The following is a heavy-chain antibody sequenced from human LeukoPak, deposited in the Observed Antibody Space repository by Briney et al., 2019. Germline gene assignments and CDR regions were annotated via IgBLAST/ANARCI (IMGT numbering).Heavy chain of an antibody. V-gene: IGHV3-23*01. CDR3: EKVPYSVLNYYSYHMDV. Sequence: GGSLRLSCAASGFTFSSYAMSWVRQAPGKGLEWVSGISGSGGSTYYADSVKGRFTISRDNSKNTLYLQMNSLRAEDTAVYYCEKVPYSVLNYYSYHMDVWGKGTTVTVSS. J-gene: IGHJ6*03. CDR1: GFTFSSYA. CDR2: ISGSGGST. D-gene: IGHD4/OR15-4a*01.